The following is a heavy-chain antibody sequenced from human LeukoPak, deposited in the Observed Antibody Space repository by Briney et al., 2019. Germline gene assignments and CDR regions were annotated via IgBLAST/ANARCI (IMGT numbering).Heavy chain of an antibody. J-gene: IGHJ1*01. CDR1: GGTFTTHA. D-gene: IGHD2-15*01. CDR3: TRGLVVVAQYFQH. CDR2: IIPMLGKP. Sequence: SVKVSCKASGGTFTTHAISWVRQAPGQGFEWMGRIIPMLGKPNYGQKSQGRVTITADKFTSTVYMELTSLRSEDTAVYYCTRGLVVVAQYFQHWGQGTLVTVSS. V-gene: IGHV1-69*04.